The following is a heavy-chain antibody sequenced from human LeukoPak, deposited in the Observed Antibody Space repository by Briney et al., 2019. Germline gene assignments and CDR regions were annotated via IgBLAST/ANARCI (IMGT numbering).Heavy chain of an antibody. CDR3: ARVWARAGTTWGFDY. CDR2: ISSSSSYT. J-gene: IGHJ4*02. V-gene: IGHV3-11*05. D-gene: IGHD6-13*01. Sequence: GGSLRLSCAASGFTFSGYYMSWIRQAPGKGLEWVSYISSSSSYTNYADSVKGRFTISRDNAKNSLYLQMNSLRAEDTAVYYCARVWARAGTTWGFDYWGQGTLVTVSS. CDR1: GFTFSGYY.